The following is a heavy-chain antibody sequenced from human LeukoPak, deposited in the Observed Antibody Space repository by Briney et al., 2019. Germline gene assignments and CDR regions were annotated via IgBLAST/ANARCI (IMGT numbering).Heavy chain of an antibody. CDR1: GGSISSGGYY. V-gene: IGHV4-31*03. CDR3: ARVGVAVAGAGYYGMDV. J-gene: IGHJ6*02. Sequence: SETLSLTCTVSGGSISSGGYYWSWIRQHPGKGLEWIGYIYYSGSTYYNPSLKSRVTISVDTSKNQFSLKLSSVTAADTAVYYCARVGVAVAGAGYYGMDVWGQGTTVIVSS. CDR2: IYYSGST. D-gene: IGHD6-19*01.